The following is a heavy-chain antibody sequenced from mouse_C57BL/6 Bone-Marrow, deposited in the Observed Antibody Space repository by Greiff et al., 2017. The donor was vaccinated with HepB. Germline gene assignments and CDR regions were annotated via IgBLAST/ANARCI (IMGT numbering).Heavy chain of an antibody. CDR2: INPYNGGT. Sequence: VQLKQSGPVLVKPGASVKMSCKASGYTFTDYYMNWVKQSHGKSLEWIGVINPYNGGTSYNQKFKGKATLTVDKSSSTAYMELNSLTSEDSAVYYCARRGVVSYFDVWGTGTTVTVSS. CDR3: ARRGVVSYFDV. D-gene: IGHD6-2*01. CDR1: GYTFTDYY. J-gene: IGHJ1*03. V-gene: IGHV1-19*01.